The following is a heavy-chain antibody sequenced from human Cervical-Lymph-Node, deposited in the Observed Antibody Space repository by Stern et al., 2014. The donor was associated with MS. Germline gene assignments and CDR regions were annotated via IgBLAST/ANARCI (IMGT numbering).Heavy chain of an antibody. J-gene: IGHJ4*02. CDR2: IPYSGNT. Sequence: VQLVESGPGLVKPSQTLSLTCTVSGASLSSLNYYWSWIRQRPGKGLEWIGFIPYSGNTNYNPSLKSRVTVSADTSKTQFSLRLTSVTAADTAVYYCARDNGLRVEQFFDYWGQGILVTVSS. V-gene: IGHV4-31*03. D-gene: IGHD4-17*01. CDR1: GASLSSLNYY. CDR3: ARDNGLRVEQFFDY.